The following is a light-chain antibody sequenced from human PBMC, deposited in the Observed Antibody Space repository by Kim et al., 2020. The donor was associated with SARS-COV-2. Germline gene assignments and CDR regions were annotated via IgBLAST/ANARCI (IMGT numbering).Light chain of an antibody. V-gene: IGLV1-44*01. Sequence: QSVLTQPPSASGTPGQRVIIYCSGDSSSVGGNPVSWYRQLPGTAPKLLIYGDNQRPSGVPARFSGFKSGTSASLAIGGLQSADEADYYCAAWDDSLHGRVFGGGTQLTVL. J-gene: IGLJ3*02. CDR1: SSSVGGNP. CDR2: GDN. CDR3: AAWDDSLHGRV.